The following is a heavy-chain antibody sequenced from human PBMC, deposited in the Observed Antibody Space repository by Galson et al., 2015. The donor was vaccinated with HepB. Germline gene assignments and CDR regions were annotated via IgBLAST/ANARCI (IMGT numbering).Heavy chain of an antibody. CDR1: GFTFSSYA. V-gene: IGHV3-23*01. J-gene: IGHJ6*03. CDR2: ISGSGGST. D-gene: IGHD3-9*01. Sequence: SLRLSCAASGFTFSSYAMSWVRQAPGKGLEWVSAISGSGGSTYYADSVKGRFTISRDNSKNTLYLQMNSLRAEDTAVYYCAKDLTAPYYYYYMDVWGKGTTVTVSS. CDR3: AKDLTAPYYYYYMDV.